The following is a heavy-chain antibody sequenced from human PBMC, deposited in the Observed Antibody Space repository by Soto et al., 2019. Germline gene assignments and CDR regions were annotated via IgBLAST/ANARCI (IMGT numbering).Heavy chain of an antibody. Sequence: QVQLVQSGAEVKKPGASVKVSCKASGYTFTSYDINWVRQASGQGLEWMGWINPDSGNTAYAQKFQGRVTMTTNTAMNTAYVELGSLRSDDTAVYYCATVKAARTVVFDYWGQGTLVTVSS. D-gene: IGHD6-6*01. CDR3: ATVKAARTVVFDY. CDR2: INPDSGNT. CDR1: GYTFTSYD. V-gene: IGHV1-8*01. J-gene: IGHJ4*02.